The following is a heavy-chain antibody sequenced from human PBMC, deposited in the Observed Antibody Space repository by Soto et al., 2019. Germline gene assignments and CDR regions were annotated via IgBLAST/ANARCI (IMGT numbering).Heavy chain of an antibody. CDR1: GFSLSTSGVG. D-gene: IGHD2-15*01. J-gene: IGHJ4*02. CDR3: AHITTLYRVVCGFDY. V-gene: IGHV2-5*02. Sequence: QITLKESGPTLVKPTQTLTLTCTFSGFSLSTSGVGVGWIRQPPGKALEWLALIYWDDDKRYSPSLKSRLTIXTDXSXNQVVLTMTNMDPVDTATYYCAHITTLYRVVCGFDYWGQGTLVTVSS. CDR2: IYWDDDK.